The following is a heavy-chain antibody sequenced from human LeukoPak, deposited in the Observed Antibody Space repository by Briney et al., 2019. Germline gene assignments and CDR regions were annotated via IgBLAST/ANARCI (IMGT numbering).Heavy chain of an antibody. CDR2: IRYDGRHT. V-gene: IGHV3-33*03. J-gene: IGHJ4*02. Sequence: PGGSLRLSCGASGFTFSSYDMHWVRRAPGKGLEWVAGIRYDGRHTYHADSVKGRFTISRDNSKNTLYLQMNSLRAEDTAVYYCAKDRVGATLYFDCWGQGTLVTVSS. CDR1: GFTFSSYD. D-gene: IGHD1-26*01. CDR3: AKDRVGATLYFDC.